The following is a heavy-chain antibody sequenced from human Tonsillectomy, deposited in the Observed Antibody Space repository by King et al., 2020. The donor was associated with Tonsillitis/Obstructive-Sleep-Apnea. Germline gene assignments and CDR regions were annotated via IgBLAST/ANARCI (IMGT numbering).Heavy chain of an antibody. CDR1: GGSISSYY. CDR3: ARRAYSGYDLFDDAFDI. J-gene: IGHJ3*02. D-gene: IGHD5-12*01. CDR2: IYYSGST. V-gene: IGHV4-59*08. Sequence: QLQESGPGLVKPSETLSLTCTVSGGSISSYYWSWLRQPPGKGLEWIGYIYYSGSTNYNPSLKSRVTISVDTSKNQFSLKLSSVTAADTAVYYCARRAYSGYDLFDDAFDIWGQGTMVTVSS.